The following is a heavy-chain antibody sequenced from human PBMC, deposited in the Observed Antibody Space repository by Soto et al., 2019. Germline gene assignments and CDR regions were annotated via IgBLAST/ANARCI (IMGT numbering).Heavy chain of an antibody. CDR1: GGPISVFNHY. J-gene: IGHJ4*02. Sequence: SETLSLTGTVSGGPISVFNHYWDWIRQPPGKGLEWIGTIYYSGTTIYNPSLQSRVTMSVDTSKRQFSLKVSSVNAADTAVYFCARRPPDRTGHHYFDYWGQGARVTVSS. V-gene: IGHV4-39*01. CDR3: ARRPPDRTGHHYFDY. CDR2: IYYSGTT. D-gene: IGHD2-8*02.